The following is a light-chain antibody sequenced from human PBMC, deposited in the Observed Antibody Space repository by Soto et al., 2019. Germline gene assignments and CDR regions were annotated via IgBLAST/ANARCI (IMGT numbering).Light chain of an antibody. V-gene: IGLV2-14*01. J-gene: IGLJ2*01. CDR3: SSYTSISTVV. CDR2: DVT. CDR1: SSDVGGYNY. Sequence: QSALTQPASVSGSPGQSITISCTGTSSDVGGYNYVSWYQQHPGKVPKLMIYDVTDRPSGVSNRFSGSKSGNTASLTISGLQPEDEADYYCSSYTSISTVVFGGGTKVTVL.